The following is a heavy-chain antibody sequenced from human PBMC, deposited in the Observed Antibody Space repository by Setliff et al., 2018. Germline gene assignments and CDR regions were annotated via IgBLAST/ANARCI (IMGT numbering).Heavy chain of an antibody. CDR3: VRSHRNSGYDDFFDV. V-gene: IGHV3-7*01. J-gene: IGHJ4*02. D-gene: IGHD5-12*01. CDR2: IKQDGSET. CDR1: GFTLSSYW. Sequence: GGSLRLSCVASGFTLSSYWMSWVRQAPGKGLEWVDNIKQDGSETFYVDSVKGRFTITRDNAKNSLYVQMNSLRVEDTAVYYCVRSHRNSGYDDFFDVWGQGTLVTVSS.